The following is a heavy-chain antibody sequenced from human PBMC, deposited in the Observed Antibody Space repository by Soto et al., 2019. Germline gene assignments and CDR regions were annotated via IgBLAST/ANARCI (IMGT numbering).Heavy chain of an antibody. CDR1: GGSISSYY. Sequence: PSETLSLTCTVSGGSISSYYWSWVRQPPGKGLEWIGYNYYSGSTNYNPSLKSRVTISVDTSKNQFSLKLSSVTAADTSVYYCARDRGLGYCSNSKALRNYYYYYCMDVLGQGTTVTVSS. CDR2: NYYSGST. D-gene: IGHD2-2*01. CDR3: ARDRGLGYCSNSKALRNYYYYYCMDV. V-gene: IGHV4-59*01. J-gene: IGHJ6*02.